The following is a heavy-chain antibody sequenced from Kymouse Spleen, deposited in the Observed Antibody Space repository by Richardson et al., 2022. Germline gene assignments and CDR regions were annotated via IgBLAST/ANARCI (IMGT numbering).Heavy chain of an antibody. CDR2: MNPNSGNT. CDR1: GYTFTSYD. D-gene: IGHD3-10*01. J-gene: IGHJ4*02. Sequence: QVQLVQSGAEVKKPGASVKVSCKASGYTFTSYDINWVRQATGQGLEWMGWMNPNSGNTGYAQKFQGRVTMTRNTSISTAYMELSSLRSEDTAVYYCARVADYYGSGSYYDDYWGQGTLVTVSS. CDR3: ARVADYYGSGSYYDDY. V-gene: IGHV1-8*01.